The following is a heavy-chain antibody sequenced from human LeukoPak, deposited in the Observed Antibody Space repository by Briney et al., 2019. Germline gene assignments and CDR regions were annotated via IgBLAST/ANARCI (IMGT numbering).Heavy chain of an antibody. CDR3: ARRQYSSGWYNWFDP. CDR1: GGSISSHY. Sequence: SETLSLTCTVSGGSISSHYWSWVRQPPGKGLEWIGYIYYSGSTNYNPSLKSRVTISVDTSKNQFSLKLSSVTAADTAVYYCARRQYSSGWYNWFDPWGQGTLVTVSS. CDR2: IYYSGST. J-gene: IGHJ5*02. V-gene: IGHV4-59*11. D-gene: IGHD6-19*01.